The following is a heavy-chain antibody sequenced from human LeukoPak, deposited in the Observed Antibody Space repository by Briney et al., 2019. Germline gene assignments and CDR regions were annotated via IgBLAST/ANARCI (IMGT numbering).Heavy chain of an antibody. V-gene: IGHV1-69*05. Sequence: ASVKLSCTTSAVTFSSNAISWVRQAPGQGLEWMGGTTPIFGTANYDQKSQSRVTITTDETTSTAYMELSSLRSEDTAVYYCARAGGSSSPAHFDYWGQGTLVTVSS. D-gene: IGHD6-6*01. J-gene: IGHJ4*02. CDR3: ARAGGSSSPAHFDY. CDR1: AVTFSSNA. CDR2: TTPIFGTA.